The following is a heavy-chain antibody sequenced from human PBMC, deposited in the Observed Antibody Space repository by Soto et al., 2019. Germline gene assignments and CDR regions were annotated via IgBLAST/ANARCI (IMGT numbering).Heavy chain of an antibody. CDR1: GFTFENAW. Sequence: EVQLVESGGGLAKPGGSLRLSCAASGFTFENAWMNWVRQAPGKGLEWVGRIKSKIHGETTDYAAPVKGRFIISRDDSKNTLYLQMSSLKAEDTAVYYCTSGLIVVVAASRRAGYWGQGTLVTVSS. CDR2: IKSKIHGETT. J-gene: IGHJ4*02. CDR3: TSGLIVVVAASRRAGY. D-gene: IGHD2-21*01. V-gene: IGHV3-15*07.